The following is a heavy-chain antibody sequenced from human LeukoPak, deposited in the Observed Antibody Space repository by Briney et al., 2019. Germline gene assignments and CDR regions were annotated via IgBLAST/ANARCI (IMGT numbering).Heavy chain of an antibody. Sequence: SVKVSCKASGGTFSSYAISWVRQAPGQGLEWMGGIIPIFGTANYAQKFQGRVTITTDESTSTAYMELSSLRSEDTAVYYCARWPLVVPAAIGADAFDIWGQGTMVTVSS. CDR1: GGTFSSYA. CDR3: ARWPLVVPAAIGADAFDI. D-gene: IGHD2-2*01. J-gene: IGHJ3*02. CDR2: IIPIFGTA. V-gene: IGHV1-69*05.